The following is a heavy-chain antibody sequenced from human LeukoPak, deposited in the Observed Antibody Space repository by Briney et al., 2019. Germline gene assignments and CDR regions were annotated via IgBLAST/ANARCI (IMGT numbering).Heavy chain of an antibody. CDR3: ARLGYASGSDY. CDR2: INPQSGET. CDR1: GYIFTAYY. D-gene: IGHD6-19*01. Sequence: ASVKVSCKASGYIFTAYYMHWVRQAPGQGLDWMGWINPQSGETKFAQKFQGRVTMTRDTSISTGYMELRRLRSDDTAVYFCARLGYASGSDYWGQGTLVTVSS. J-gene: IGHJ4*02. V-gene: IGHV1-2*02.